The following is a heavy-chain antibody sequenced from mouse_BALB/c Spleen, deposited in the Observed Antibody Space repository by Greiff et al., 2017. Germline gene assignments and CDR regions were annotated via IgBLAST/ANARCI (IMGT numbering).Heavy chain of an antibody. Sequence: QVQLQQSGAELAKPGASVKMSCKAFGYTFTSYWMHWVKQRPGQGLEWIGYINPSTGYTEYNQKFKDKATLTADKSSSTAYMQLSSLTSEDSAVYYCARRGYFTTVGYAMDYWGQGTSVTVSS. V-gene: IGHV1-7*01. J-gene: IGHJ4*01. CDR3: ARRGYFTTVGYAMDY. CDR1: GYTFTSYW. CDR2: INPSTGYT. D-gene: IGHD1-1*01.